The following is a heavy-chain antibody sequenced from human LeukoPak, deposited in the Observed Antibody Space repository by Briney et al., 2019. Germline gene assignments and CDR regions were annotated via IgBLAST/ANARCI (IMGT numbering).Heavy chain of an antibody. D-gene: IGHD3-22*01. J-gene: IGHJ5*02. Sequence: AASVKVSCKASGGAFSSYAISWVRQAPGQGLEWMGRIIPIFGTANYAQKFQGRVTITTDESTSTAYMELSSLRSEDTAVYYCAREGGTGGYYYVSSGYPVHWFDPWGQGTLVTVSS. CDR2: IIPIFGTA. CDR3: AREGGTGGYYYVSSGYPVHWFDP. V-gene: IGHV1-69*05. CDR1: GGAFSSYA.